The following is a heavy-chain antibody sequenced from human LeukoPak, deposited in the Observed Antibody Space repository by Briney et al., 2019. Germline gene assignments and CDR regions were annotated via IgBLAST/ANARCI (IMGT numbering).Heavy chain of an antibody. D-gene: IGHD3-16*01. J-gene: IGHJ4*02. CDR2: IYFGGST. V-gene: IGHV3-53*05. Sequence: GGSLRLSCATSGFTVSNNYMTWVRQAPGKGLEWVSFIYFGGSTYYADSVKGRFTISRDTSKNSLYLQMNSLRAEDTAVFYCARIRGGPIDYWGQGTLVTVSS. CDR1: GFTVSNNY. CDR3: ARIRGGPIDY.